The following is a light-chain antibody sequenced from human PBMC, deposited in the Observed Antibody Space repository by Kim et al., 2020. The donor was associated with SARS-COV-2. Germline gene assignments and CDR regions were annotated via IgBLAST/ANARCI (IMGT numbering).Light chain of an antibody. Sequence: EIVLTQSPGTLSLSPGERATLSCRASQSVTSNYLAWYQQKPGQAPRLFMYTASTRATGIPDRFSGSGSGTDFTLTISRLEPEDFAVYYCHQYGGSPRTFGQGTKVDIK. CDR2: TAS. CDR1: QSVTSNY. CDR3: HQYGGSPRT. J-gene: IGKJ1*01. V-gene: IGKV3-20*01.